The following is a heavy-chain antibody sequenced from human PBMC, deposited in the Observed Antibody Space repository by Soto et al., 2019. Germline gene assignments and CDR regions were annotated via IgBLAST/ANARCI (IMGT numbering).Heavy chain of an antibody. Sequence: GGSLRLSCAASRLTFSDYYMSWIRQAPGKGLEWLSHISSSGTTIHYADSVKGRFTISRDNAKKSLFLQMNSLRAEDTAVYYCVARIQLWNRVDFWGQGTLVTSPQ. D-gene: IGHD5-18*01. CDR2: ISSSGTTI. CDR3: VARIQLWNRVDF. V-gene: IGHV3-11*01. J-gene: IGHJ4*02. CDR1: RLTFSDYY.